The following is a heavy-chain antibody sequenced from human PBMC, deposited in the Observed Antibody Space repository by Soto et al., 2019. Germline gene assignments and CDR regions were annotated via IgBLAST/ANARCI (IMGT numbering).Heavy chain of an antibody. CDR3: ARDRWSDSSGYYYESAY. CDR1: GGTFSNYG. Sequence: GASVKVSCKASGGTFSNYGISWVRQAPGQGLEWMGGIIPILGSTKSAQSFQGRATFTADESTTTAYMELSSLSSEDTAVYYCARDRWSDSSGYYYESAYWGQGTLVTVSS. CDR2: IIPILGST. V-gene: IGHV1-69*13. J-gene: IGHJ4*02. D-gene: IGHD3-22*01.